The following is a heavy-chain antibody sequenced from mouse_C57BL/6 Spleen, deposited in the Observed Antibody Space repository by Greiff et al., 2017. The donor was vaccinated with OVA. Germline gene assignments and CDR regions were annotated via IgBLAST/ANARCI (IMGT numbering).Heavy chain of an antibody. CDR1: GFTFSDYG. Sequence: EVQVVESGGGLVKPGGSLKLSCAASGFTFSDYGMHWVRQAPEKGLEWVAYISSGSSTIYYADTVKGRFTISRDNAKNTLFLQMTSLRSEDTAMYYCARTGIYYGNLYYYAMDYWGQGTSVTVSS. CDR3: ARTGIYYGNLYYYAMDY. V-gene: IGHV5-17*01. J-gene: IGHJ4*01. D-gene: IGHD2-1*01. CDR2: ISSGSSTI.